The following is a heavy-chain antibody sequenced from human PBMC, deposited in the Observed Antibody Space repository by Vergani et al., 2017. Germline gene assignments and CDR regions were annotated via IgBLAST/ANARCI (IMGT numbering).Heavy chain of an antibody. V-gene: IGHV3-33*06. CDR3: AKGDYDSSGLSAFDI. J-gene: IGHJ3*02. Sequence: QVQLVESGGGVVQPGTSLRLSCAASGFIFKNHGMQWVRQAPGKGLEWVALIWDDGSKKNYGDSMKGRFTISRDNSKNTLYLQMNSLRAEDTAVYYCAKGDYDSSGLSAFDIWGQGTMVTVSS. CDR1: GFIFKNHG. D-gene: IGHD3-22*01. CDR2: IWDDGSKK.